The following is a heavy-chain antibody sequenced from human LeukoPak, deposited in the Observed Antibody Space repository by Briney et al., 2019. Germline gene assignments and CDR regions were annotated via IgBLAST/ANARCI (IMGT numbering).Heavy chain of an antibody. CDR1: GASISPHY. CDR3: TRERSTVTFDY. J-gene: IGHJ4*02. CDR2: VYYNGLT. V-gene: IGHV4-59*11. D-gene: IGHD4-17*01. Sequence: SETLSLTCTVSGASISPHYWTWIRQAPGRGLEWIGYVYYNGLTSTNASLRSRLILPVDTARNQDSPKLTSVTAADTAVYYCTRERSTVTFDYWGQGTLVTVSS.